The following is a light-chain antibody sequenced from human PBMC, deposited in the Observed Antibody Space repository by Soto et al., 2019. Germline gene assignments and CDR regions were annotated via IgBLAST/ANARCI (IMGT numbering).Light chain of an antibody. CDR2: DAS. J-gene: IGKJ3*01. CDR3: QQRASWPLT. Sequence: EIGMTQSPATLSLSPEERATLSCRASQNIGVYLAWYQQKPGQAPRLLIYDASNRATGIPTRFSGSGSGTDFTLTVSSLESEDFAVYYCQQRASWPLTFGPGTKVDFK. V-gene: IGKV3-11*01. CDR1: QNIGVY.